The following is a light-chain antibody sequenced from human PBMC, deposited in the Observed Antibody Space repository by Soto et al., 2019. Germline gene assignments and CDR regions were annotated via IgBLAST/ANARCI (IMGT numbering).Light chain of an antibody. CDR2: GIS. CDR1: QNITSTY. CDR3: QQRSNWPLT. V-gene: IGKV3D-20*02. Sequence: VLTQSPATLSSSPGDRATLSCRARQNITSTYLAWYQQKPSQAPRFLISGISTRATGIPDRFSGSGSGTHFTLTISRLEPEDFAVYYCQQRSNWPLTFGGGTKVDI. J-gene: IGKJ4*01.